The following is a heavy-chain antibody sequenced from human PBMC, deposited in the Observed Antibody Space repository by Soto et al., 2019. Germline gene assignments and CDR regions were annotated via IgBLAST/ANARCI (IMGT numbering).Heavy chain of an antibody. D-gene: IGHD1-20*01. Sequence: LRLSCAASGFTFSNYEMSWVRQAPGKGLEWVSYISSGVMTTYYADSVRGRFTISRDNANSSLFLQMNSLRVEDTALYYCTTLYQGISNWGQGTLVTVSS. CDR3: TTLYQGISN. CDR2: ISSGVMTT. CDR1: GFTFSNYE. J-gene: IGHJ4*02. V-gene: IGHV3-48*03.